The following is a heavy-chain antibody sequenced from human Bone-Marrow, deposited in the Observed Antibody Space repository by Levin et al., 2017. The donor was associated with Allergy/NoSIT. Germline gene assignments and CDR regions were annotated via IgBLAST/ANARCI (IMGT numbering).Heavy chain of an antibody. Sequence: GESLKISCAASGFTFDSYPIHWFRQAPGTGLEWLAVISYNENNRYYADSVRGRFTISRDNSKNTVQLQMDSLRPEDTALYYCSRGPFLTGPDFWGQGTLVVVSS. D-gene: IGHD3/OR15-3a*01. V-gene: IGHV3-30*04. CDR3: SRGPFLTGPDF. CDR2: ISYNENNR. CDR1: GFTFDSYP. J-gene: IGHJ1*01.